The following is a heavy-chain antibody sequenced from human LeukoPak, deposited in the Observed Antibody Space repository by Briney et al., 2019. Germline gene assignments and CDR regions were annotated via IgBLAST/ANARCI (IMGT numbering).Heavy chain of an antibody. D-gene: IGHD3-3*01. V-gene: IGHV4-34*01. CDR3: ARAATIFGVVIFYFDY. J-gene: IGHJ4*02. Sequence: SETLSLTCAVYGGSCIGYYWSWIRQPPGKGMEWIGEINHSGSTNYNPSLKSRVTISVDTSKNQFSLKLSSVTAADTAVYYCARAATIFGVVIFYFDYWGQGTLVTVSS. CDR1: GGSCIGYY. CDR2: INHSGST.